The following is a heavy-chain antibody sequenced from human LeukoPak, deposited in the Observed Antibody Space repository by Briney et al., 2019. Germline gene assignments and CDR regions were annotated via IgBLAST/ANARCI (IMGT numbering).Heavy chain of an antibody. Sequence: PSETLSLTCSVSGGSISHYYFSWIRQPPGKGLEWIGYIFYNGSTYFNPSLKKRLTMSVDTSQKEFSLKLNSVTAADTAVYYCARVSLERRGYYFDYWGQGTLVTVSS. CDR1: GGSISHYY. CDR3: ARVSLERRGYYFDY. D-gene: IGHD1-1*01. J-gene: IGHJ4*02. V-gene: IGHV4-59*01. CDR2: IFYNGST.